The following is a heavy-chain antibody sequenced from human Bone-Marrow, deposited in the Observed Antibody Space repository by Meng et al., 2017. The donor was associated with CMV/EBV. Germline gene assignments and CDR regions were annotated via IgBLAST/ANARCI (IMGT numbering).Heavy chain of an antibody. D-gene: IGHD3-3*01. CDR2: ISRSGNTK. CDR3: ARVGRGVVLIGSYFDY. J-gene: IGHJ4*02. Sequence: GGSLRLSCSVSGFTFSDYEMNWVRQAPGKGLEWVSYISRSGNTKFYADSVKGRFTISRDDAKNSLYLQMNSLRGEDTAVYYGARVGRGVVLIGSYFDYWGQGTLVTVSS. CDR1: GFTFSDYE. V-gene: IGHV3-48*03.